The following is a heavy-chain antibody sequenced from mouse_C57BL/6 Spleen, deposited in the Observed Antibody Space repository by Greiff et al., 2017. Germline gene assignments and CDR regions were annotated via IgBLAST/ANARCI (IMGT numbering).Heavy chain of an antibody. D-gene: IGHD2-4*01. J-gene: IGHJ2*01. Sequence: EVKLQESGPELVKPGASVKISCKASGYSFTDYNMNWVKQSNGKSLEWIGVINPNYGTTSYNQKFKGKATLTVDQSSSTASMQLNSLTSEDSAVYYCARKGTTYDYGCDYWGQGTTLTVSS. CDR1: GYSFTDYN. CDR2: INPNYGTT. V-gene: IGHV1-39*01. CDR3: ARKGTTYDYGCDY.